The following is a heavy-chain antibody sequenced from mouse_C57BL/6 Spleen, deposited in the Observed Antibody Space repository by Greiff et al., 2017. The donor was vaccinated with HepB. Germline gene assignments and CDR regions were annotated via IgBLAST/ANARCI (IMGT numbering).Heavy chain of an antibody. CDR1: GFTFSSYG. Sequence: EVQLVESGGDLVKPGGSLKLSCAASGFTFSSYGMSWVRQTPDKRLEWVATISSGGSYTYYPDSVKGRFTISRDNAKNTLYLQMSSLKSEDTAMYYCARRSLYGSSSWFAYWGQGTLVTVSA. CDR2: ISSGGSYT. CDR3: ARRSLYGSSSWFAY. J-gene: IGHJ3*01. V-gene: IGHV5-6*01. D-gene: IGHD1-1*01.